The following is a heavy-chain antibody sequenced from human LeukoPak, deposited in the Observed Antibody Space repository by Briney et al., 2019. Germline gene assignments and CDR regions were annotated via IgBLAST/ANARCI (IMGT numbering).Heavy chain of an antibody. CDR1: GGTFSSYA. CDR2: IIPIFGTA. J-gene: IGHJ3*02. D-gene: IGHD3-22*01. V-gene: IGHV1-69*05. CDR3: ASDRYYDSSGYYLVFGAFDI. Sequence: ASVKVSCKASGGTFSSYAISWVRQAPGQGLEWMGRIIPIFGTANYAQKLQGRVTITTDESTSTAYMELSSLRSEDTAVYYCASDRYYDSSGYYLVFGAFDIWGQGTMVTVSS.